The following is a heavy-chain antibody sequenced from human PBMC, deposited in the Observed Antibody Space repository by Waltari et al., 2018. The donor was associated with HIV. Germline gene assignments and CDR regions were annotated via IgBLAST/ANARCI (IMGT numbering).Heavy chain of an antibody. CDR3: AIQYNPLNNYYYGMDV. V-gene: IGHV3-23*01. CDR2: LSGSGGST. Sequence: EVQLLESGGGLVQPGGSLSLSGVGPGFTFRNYGMPWVRQAPGKGLEWVSGLSGSGGSTHYADSVKGRFTISRDNSNNTSYLQMNSLRAEDTAVYYCAIQYNPLNNYYYGMDVWGQGTTVTVSS. D-gene: IGHD1-1*01. J-gene: IGHJ6*02. CDR1: GFTFRNYG.